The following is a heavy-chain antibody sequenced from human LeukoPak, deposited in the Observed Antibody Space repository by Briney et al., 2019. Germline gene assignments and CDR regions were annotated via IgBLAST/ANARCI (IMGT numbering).Heavy chain of an antibody. J-gene: IGHJ4*02. V-gene: IGHV1-46*01. Sequence: ASVKVSCKASGYTFTSYYMHWVRQAPGQGLEWMGIINPSGGSTSYAQKFQGRVTMTRDTSTGTVYMELSSLRSEDTAVYYCARDPRVIAAAGRFDYWGQGTLVTVSS. CDR1: GYTFTSYY. D-gene: IGHD6-13*01. CDR2: INPSGGST. CDR3: ARDPRVIAAAGRFDY.